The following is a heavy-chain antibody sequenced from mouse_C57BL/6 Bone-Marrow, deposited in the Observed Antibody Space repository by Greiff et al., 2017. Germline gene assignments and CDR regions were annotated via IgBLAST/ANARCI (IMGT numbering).Heavy chain of an antibody. CDR2: INPYNGGT. CDR1: GYTFTDYY. Sequence: EVQLQQSGPVLVKPGASVKMSCKASGYTFTDYYMNWVKQSHGKSLEWIGVINPYNGGTSYNQKFKGKATLTVDKSSSTAYMELNSLTSEDSAVYYCAREEVFLGGYYGAMDYWGQGTSVTVSS. V-gene: IGHV1-19*01. D-gene: IGHD2-3*01. CDR3: AREEVFLGGYYGAMDY. J-gene: IGHJ4*01.